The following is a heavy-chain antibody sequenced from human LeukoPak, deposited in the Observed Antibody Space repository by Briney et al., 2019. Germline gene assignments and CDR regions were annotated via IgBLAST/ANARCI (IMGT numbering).Heavy chain of an antibody. CDR2: IDNSGST. V-gene: IGHV4-4*08. CDR3: ARGAGWLIDY. J-gene: IGHJ4*02. CDR1: GGHIDSVY. Sequence: NPSETLSLTCSVSGGHIDSVYWNWIRQPPGKGLEWIGYIDNSGSTKYNPSLQSRITMSRDTSKKQFSLKLTSVTAADTAMYYCARGAGWLIDYWGQGTLVSVSS. D-gene: IGHD6-19*01.